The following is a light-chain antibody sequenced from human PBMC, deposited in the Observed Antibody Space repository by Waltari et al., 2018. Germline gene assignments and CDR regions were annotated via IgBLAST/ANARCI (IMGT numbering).Light chain of an antibody. Sequence: SYALTQPPSVSVAPGESARITCGGNNIGTKSVNWYQQKPGQAPVLVIYSDSDRPSGIPERFAGANSGNTATLTISRVEAGDEADYYCQVWEISRDHYVFGSGTEVTVL. J-gene: IGLJ1*01. CDR3: QVWEISRDHYV. V-gene: IGLV3-21*01. CDR2: SDS. CDR1: NIGTKS.